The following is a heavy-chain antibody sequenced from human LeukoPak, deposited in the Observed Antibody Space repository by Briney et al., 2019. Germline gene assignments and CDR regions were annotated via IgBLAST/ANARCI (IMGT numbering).Heavy chain of an antibody. J-gene: IGHJ6*03. Sequence: SVKVSCKASGGTFSSYAISWVRQAPGQGLEWMGGIIPIFGTSNYAQKFRGRVTITTDESTSTAYMELSRLRSEDTAVYYCARGPQMATIVYYYYYYMDVWGKGTTVTVSS. D-gene: IGHD5-24*01. CDR1: GGTFSSYA. V-gene: IGHV1-69*05. CDR3: ARGPQMATIVYYYYYYMDV. CDR2: IIPIFGTS.